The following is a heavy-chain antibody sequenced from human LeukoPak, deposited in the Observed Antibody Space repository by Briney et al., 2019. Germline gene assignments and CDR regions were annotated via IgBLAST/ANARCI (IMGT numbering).Heavy chain of an antibody. V-gene: IGHV1-69*13. CDR3: ARRWLGYSGYDLMEDYYFDY. J-gene: IGHJ4*02. D-gene: IGHD5-12*01. CDR2: IIPIFGTA. CDR1: GGTFSSYA. Sequence: SVKVSCKASGGTFSSYAISWVRQAPGQGLEWMGGIIPIFGTANYAQKFQGRVTITADESTSTAYMELSSLRSEDTAVYYCARRWLGYSGYDLMEDYYFDYWGQGTLVTVSS.